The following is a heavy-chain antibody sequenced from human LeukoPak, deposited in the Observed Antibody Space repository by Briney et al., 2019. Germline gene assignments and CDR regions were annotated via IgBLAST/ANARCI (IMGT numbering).Heavy chain of an antibody. CDR3: GIGRKFDWLLCHH. D-gene: IGHD3-9*01. J-gene: IGHJ5*02. Sequence: ASVKVSCKIPGYTLTDVSMHWVRQAPGKGREWMGGFDPEGGETVYAQKFQGRVTMTVDPSADTAYMELRSLSSEDTAVYYCGIGRKFDWLLCHHWGQGTLVTVSS. CDR1: GYTLTDVS. CDR2: FDPEGGET. V-gene: IGHV1-24*01.